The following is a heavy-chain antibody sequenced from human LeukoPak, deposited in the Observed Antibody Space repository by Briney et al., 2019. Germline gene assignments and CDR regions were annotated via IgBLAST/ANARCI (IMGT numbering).Heavy chain of an antibody. D-gene: IGHD1-7*01. CDR1: GYTFTSYY. CDR2: INPSGGST. J-gene: IGHJ5*01. CDR3: ARDWGPGAWYNWNYGGWFDS. Sequence: ASVKVSCKASGYTFTSYYMHWVRQAPGQGLEWMGIINPSGGSTSYAQKFQGRVTMTRDMSTSTVYMELSSLRSEDTAVYYCARDWGPGAWYNWNYGGWFDSWGQGTLVTVSS. V-gene: IGHV1-46*01.